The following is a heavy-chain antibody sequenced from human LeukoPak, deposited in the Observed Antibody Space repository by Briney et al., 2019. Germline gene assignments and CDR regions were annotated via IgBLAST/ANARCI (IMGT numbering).Heavy chain of an antibody. J-gene: IGHJ4*02. Sequence: PGRSLRLSCAASGFTFSSYGMHWVRQAPGKGLEWVAVIWYDGSNKYYADSVKGRFTISRDNSKNTLYLQMNGLRAEDTAVYYCAREGAVAVDYWGQGTLVTVSS. V-gene: IGHV3-33*01. D-gene: IGHD6-19*01. CDR1: GFTFSSYG. CDR3: AREGAVAVDY. CDR2: IWYDGSNK.